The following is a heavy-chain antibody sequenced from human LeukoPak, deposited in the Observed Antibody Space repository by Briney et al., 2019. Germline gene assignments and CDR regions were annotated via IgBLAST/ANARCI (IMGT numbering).Heavy chain of an antibody. Sequence: GGSLRLSCAASGFTFSSYSMNWVRQAPGKGLEWVSYISSSSSTIYYADSVKGRFTISRDNAKNSLYLQMNSVRAEDTAVYYCARDSGGGSKYWGQGTLVTVSS. CDR3: ARDSGGGSKY. V-gene: IGHV3-48*01. CDR1: GFTFSSYS. CDR2: ISSSSSTI. D-gene: IGHD2-15*01. J-gene: IGHJ4*02.